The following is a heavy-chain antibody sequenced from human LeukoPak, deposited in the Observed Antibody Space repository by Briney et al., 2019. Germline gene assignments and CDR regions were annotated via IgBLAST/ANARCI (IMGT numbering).Heavy chain of an antibody. CDR3: ARRDGYNFGY. Sequence: PGGSLRLSCAGSGFTFSSYGMHWVRQAPGKGLEWVAVIWYDGSNKYHADSVKGRFTISRDNSKNTLYLQMNSLRAEDTAVYYCARRDGYNFGYWGQGTLVTASS. J-gene: IGHJ4*02. CDR2: IWYDGSNK. D-gene: IGHD5-24*01. CDR1: GFTFSSYG. V-gene: IGHV3-33*01.